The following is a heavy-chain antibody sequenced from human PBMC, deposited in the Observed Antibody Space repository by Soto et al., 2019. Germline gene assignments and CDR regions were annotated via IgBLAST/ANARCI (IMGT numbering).Heavy chain of an antibody. CDR1: GGSFSGYY. Sequence: SETLSLTCAVYGGSFSGYYWSWIRQPPGKGLEWIGYIYHSGSTYYNPSLKSRVTISVDRSKNQFSLRLRSVTAADTALYFCARHSLALRKNNWFDPWGQGIMVTVSS. CDR3: ARHSLALRKNNWFDP. D-gene: IGHD3-3*02. V-gene: IGHV4-34*01. J-gene: IGHJ5*02. CDR2: IYHSGST.